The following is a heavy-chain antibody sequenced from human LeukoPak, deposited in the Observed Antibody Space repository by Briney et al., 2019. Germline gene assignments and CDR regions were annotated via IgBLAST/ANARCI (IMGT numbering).Heavy chain of an antibody. D-gene: IGHD2-2*01. CDR2: IYPGDSDT. J-gene: IGHJ4*02. Sequence: GESLKISCKGSGYSFTTYWIGWVRQMPGKGLEWMGIIYPGDSDTRYSPSFQGQVTISADKSINTAYLQWNSLKPSDTATYYCVRQRDCTSDSCLYYFDSWGQGTLVTVSS. CDR1: GYSFTTYW. V-gene: IGHV5-51*01. CDR3: VRQRDCTSDSCLYYFDS.